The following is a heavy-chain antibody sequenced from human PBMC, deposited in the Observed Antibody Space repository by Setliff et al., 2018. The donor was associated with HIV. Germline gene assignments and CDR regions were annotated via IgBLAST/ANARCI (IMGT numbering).Heavy chain of an antibody. CDR2: VNPSDGNT. V-gene: IGHV1-46*01. CDR1: GYTFIDYF. CDR3: AVDLGDYYYDTTDYYYGGGLGY. Sequence: ASVKVSCKASGYTFIDYFIHWVRQAPGQGLEWMGIVNPSDGNTNYAQRFQERVTITRDMSTRTAYMELSSLRSEDTAVYYCAVDLGDYYYDTTDYYYGGGLGYWGQGTLVTVSS. D-gene: IGHD3-22*01. J-gene: IGHJ4*02.